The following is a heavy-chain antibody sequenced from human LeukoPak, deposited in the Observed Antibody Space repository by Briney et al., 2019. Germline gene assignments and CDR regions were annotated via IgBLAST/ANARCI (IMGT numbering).Heavy chain of an antibody. J-gene: IGHJ3*02. CDR2: INPNSGGT. CDR3: ARVSGRRDSDAFDI. Sequence: ASVKVSCKASGYTFTGCYMHWVRQAPGQGLEWMGWINPNSGGTNYAQKFQGRVTMTRDTSISTAYMELSRLRSDDTAVYYCARVSGRRDSDAFDIWGQGTMVTVSS. D-gene: IGHD1-26*01. CDR1: GYTFTGCY. V-gene: IGHV1-2*02.